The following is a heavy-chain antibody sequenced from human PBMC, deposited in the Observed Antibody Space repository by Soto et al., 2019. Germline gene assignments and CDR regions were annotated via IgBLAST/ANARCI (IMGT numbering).Heavy chain of an antibody. Sequence: QVHLVESGGGVVQPGRSLRLSCAASGFTFSSYAMHWVRQAPGRGLEWVAVITYDGSNKYYADSVKGRFTISRDNSKSTVYLQMNSLRTEDTAVYYCARETDGMDVWGQGTTVTVSS. V-gene: IGHV3-30-3*01. J-gene: IGHJ6*02. CDR2: ITYDGSNK. CDR3: ARETDGMDV. CDR1: GFTFSSYA.